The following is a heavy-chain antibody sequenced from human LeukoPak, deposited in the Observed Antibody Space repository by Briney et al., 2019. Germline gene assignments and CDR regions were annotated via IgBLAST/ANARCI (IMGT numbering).Heavy chain of an antibody. V-gene: IGHV3-23*01. CDR2: IGGPAET. D-gene: IGHD3-16*01. J-gene: IGHJ4*02. CDR3: AKDWTSHNGVYDCLDF. Sequence: GGSLRLSCAASGFSFGVHAMTWVRQAPGKGPEWVATIGGPAETFYADSVKDRFIISRDNSRNSLYLQMNSLRAEDSALYYCAKDWTSHNGVYDCLDFWGQGTQVTVSS. CDR1: GFSFGVHA.